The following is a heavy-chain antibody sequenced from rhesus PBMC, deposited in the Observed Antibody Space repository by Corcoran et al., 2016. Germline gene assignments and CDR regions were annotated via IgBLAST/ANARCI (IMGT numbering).Heavy chain of an antibody. CDR1: GFTFSSYA. Sequence: EVQLVESGGGVVQPGGSLRLSCAASGFTFSSYAMQSVHQAPGKVMEWVSSIGPGGDTYYADAVKGRFTISRDNAKNSLYLKMNSLRAEDTAVYSCAREVGSNHFDYWGQGVLVTVSS. V-gene: IGHV3-72*01. J-gene: IGHJ4*01. D-gene: IGHD6-19*01. CDR2: IGPGGDT. CDR3: AREVGSNHFDY.